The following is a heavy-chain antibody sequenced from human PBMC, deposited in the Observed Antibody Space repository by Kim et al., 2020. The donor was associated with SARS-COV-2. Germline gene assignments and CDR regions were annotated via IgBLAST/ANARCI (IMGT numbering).Heavy chain of an antibody. CDR2: ISSSGSTI. D-gene: IGHD3-16*02. CDR1: GFTFSDYY. V-gene: IGHV3-11*01. CDR3: ARGDDDYIWGSYREKNYYYYDMDV. Sequence: GGSLRLSCAASGFTFSDYYMSWIRQAPGKGLEWVSYISSSGSTIYYADSVKGRFTISRDNAKNTLYLQMNSLRAEDTAVYYCARGDDDYIWGSYREKNYYYYDMDVWGQGTTVTVSS. J-gene: IGHJ6*02.